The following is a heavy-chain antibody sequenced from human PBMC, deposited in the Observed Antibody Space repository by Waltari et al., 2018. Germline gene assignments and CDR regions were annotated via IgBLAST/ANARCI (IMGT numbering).Heavy chain of an antibody. J-gene: IGHJ3*02. CDR1: GDSLGTNY. D-gene: IGHD1-7*01. CDR2: VQSSGSN. Sequence: QVQLRESGPGLVKSSETLSLTCSVSGDSLGTNYWSWIRQSPGKGLEWIGYVQSSGSNDYNHSVRGRVTMSADASKNQFSLTLKSLTVADTAIYFCARALWRVGTRGDFFDIWGRGTTVTVS. V-gene: IGHV4-59*01. CDR3: ARALWRVGTRGDFFDI.